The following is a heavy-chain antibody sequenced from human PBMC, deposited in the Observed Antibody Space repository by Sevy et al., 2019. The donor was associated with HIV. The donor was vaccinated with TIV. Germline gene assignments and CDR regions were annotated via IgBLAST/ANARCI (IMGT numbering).Heavy chain of an antibody. CDR2: ISGSGGST. Sequence: GGSLRLSCAASGFTFSSYAMSWVRQAPGKGLEWVSAISGSGGSTYYADSVKGRFTISRDNSKNRLYLQMNSLRAEDTAVYYCAKDGYTTVTTYYYYYYMDVWGKGTTVTVSS. J-gene: IGHJ6*03. V-gene: IGHV3-23*01. CDR1: GFTFSSYA. D-gene: IGHD4-17*01. CDR3: AKDGYTTVTTYYYYYYMDV.